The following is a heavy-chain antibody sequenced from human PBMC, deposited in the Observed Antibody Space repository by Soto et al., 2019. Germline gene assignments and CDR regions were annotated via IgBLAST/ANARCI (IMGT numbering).Heavy chain of an antibody. CDR2: INHTGST. CDR3: ARGRPNYYFYVLDV. V-gene: IGHV4-34*01. CDR1: GGPFSGYY. Sequence: QVQLQQWGAGLLKPSETLSLTCAVYGGPFSGYYWSWIRQPPGKGLEWIGEINHTGSTNYNPSLKSRFTMSVDTSKNQFSLRLSSVTAADTAVYYCARGRPNYYFYVLDVWGQGTTVTVSS. J-gene: IGHJ6*02.